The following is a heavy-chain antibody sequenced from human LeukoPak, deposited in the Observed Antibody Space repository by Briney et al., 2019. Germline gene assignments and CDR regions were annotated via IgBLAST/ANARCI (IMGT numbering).Heavy chain of an antibody. CDR1: GGTFSSYA. CDR2: IIPILGIA. J-gene: IGHJ4*02. D-gene: IGHD2-15*01. V-gene: IGHV1-69*04. Sequence: ASVKVSCKASGGTFSSYAISWVRQAPGQGLEWMGRIIPILGIANYAQKFQGRVTITADKSTSTAYMELSSLRSEDTAVYYCARDRGCSGGSCSDYWGQGTLVTVSS. CDR3: ARDRGCSGGSCSDY.